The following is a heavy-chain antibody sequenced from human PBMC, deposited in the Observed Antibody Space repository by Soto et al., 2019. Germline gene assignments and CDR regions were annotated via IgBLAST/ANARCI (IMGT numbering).Heavy chain of an antibody. CDR2: IYYSGSS. J-gene: IGHJ5*02. CDR3: AREMRRNWFDP. D-gene: IGHD6-25*01. V-gene: IGHV4-39*07. CDR1: GGSISSINDY. Sequence: PSETLSLTCTVSGGSISSINDYWGWIRQPPGKGLEWIGSIYYSGSSYYNPSLKSRVTISVDTSKNQFSLKLSSVTAADTAVYYCAREMRRNWFDPWGQGTLVTVSS.